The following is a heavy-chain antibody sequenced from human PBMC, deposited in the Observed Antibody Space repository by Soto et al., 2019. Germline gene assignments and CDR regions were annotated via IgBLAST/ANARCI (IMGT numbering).Heavy chain of an antibody. V-gene: IGHV4-39*07. J-gene: IGHJ6*02. CDR1: GGSISSSSYY. D-gene: IGHD2-2*02. CDR2: IYYSGST. CDR3: ASYCSSTSCYTGETDYYGMDV. Sequence: SETLSLTCTVSGGSISSSSYYWGWIRQSPGKGLEWIGSIYYSGSTYYNPSLKSRVTISVDTSKNQFSLKLSSVTAADTAVYYCASYCSSTSCYTGETDYYGMDVWGQGTTVTVSS.